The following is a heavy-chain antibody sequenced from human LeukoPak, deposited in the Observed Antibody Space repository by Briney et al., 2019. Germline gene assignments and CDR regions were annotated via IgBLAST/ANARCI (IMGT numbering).Heavy chain of an antibody. CDR1: GFTVSSNY. V-gene: IGHV3-53*01. D-gene: IGHD3-22*01. CDR3: ASHYYDSSGYYKDY. CDR2: IYSGGST. J-gene: IGHJ4*02. Sequence: GGSLRLSCAASGFTVSSNYMSWVRQAPGKGLEWVSVIYSGGSTYYADSVKGRFTISRDNSKNTLYLQMNSLRAEDTAVYHCASHYYDSSGYYKDYWGQGTLVTVSS.